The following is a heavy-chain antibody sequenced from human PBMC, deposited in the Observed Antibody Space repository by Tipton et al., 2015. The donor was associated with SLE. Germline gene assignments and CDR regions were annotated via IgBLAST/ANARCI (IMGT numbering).Heavy chain of an antibody. CDR3: ARWGYDSSFYY. V-gene: IGHV4-59*12. CDR2: IYYSGST. J-gene: IGHJ4*02. CDR1: GGSMNDYY. Sequence: TLSLTCTVSGGSMNDYYWSWIRQPPGKGLEWIGYIYYSGSTNYNPSLKSRVTISVDTSKKQFSLHLRSVTAADTAVYYCARWGYDSSFYYWGQGTLVTVSS. D-gene: IGHD3-22*01.